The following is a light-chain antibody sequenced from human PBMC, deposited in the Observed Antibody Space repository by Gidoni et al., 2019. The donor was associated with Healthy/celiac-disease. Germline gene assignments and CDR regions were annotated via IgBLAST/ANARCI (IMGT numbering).Light chain of an antibody. J-gene: IGLJ2*01. CDR2: SNN. V-gene: IGLV1-44*01. CDR1: SANIGRNT. Sequence: QSVLTQPPSASATPGQRVTISCSGSSANIGRNTVNWYQQLPGTAPKLLIYSNNQRPSGVPDRFSGSKSGTSASLAISGLQSEDEADYYCAAWDDSLNGLFGGGTKLTVL. CDR3: AAWDDSLNGL.